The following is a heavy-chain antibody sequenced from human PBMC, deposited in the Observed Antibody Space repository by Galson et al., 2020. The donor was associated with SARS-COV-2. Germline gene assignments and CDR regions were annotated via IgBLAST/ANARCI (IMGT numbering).Heavy chain of an antibody. CDR3: ASVEGHCTGVTCYSRGRAFDP. D-gene: IGHD2-15*01. CDR1: GGSITTSNW. J-gene: IGHJ5*02. CDR2: IYHSGST. V-gene: IGHV4-4*02. Sequence: SETLSLTCTVSGGSITTSNWWTWVRQPPGKGLEWIGEIYHSGSTNYNPSFKNRVTISVDKSKHQFSLELSSVAAADTAVYYCASVEGHCTGVTCYSRGRAFDPWGQGTLVTVSS.